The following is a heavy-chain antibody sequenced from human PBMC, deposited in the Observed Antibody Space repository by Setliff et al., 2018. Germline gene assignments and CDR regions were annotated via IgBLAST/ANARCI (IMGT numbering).Heavy chain of an antibody. J-gene: IGHJ6*03. Sequence: GGSLRLSCAASGFTFDDYGLSWVRKAPGKGLEWVSGINLNGGSTGYADSVKGQFTISRDNAKNSLYLQMNSLRAEDTALYYCASEKYDSSGYYSSYYYYMDVWGKGTTVTVSS. V-gene: IGHV3-20*04. D-gene: IGHD3-22*01. CDR1: GFTFDDYG. CDR2: INLNGGST. CDR3: ASEKYDSSGYYSSYYYYMDV.